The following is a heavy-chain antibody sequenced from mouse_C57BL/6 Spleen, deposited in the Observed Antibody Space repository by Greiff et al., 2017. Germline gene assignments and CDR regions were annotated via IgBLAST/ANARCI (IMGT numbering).Heavy chain of an antibody. CDR1: GFTFSDYG. D-gene: IGHD2-3*01. CDR2: ISSGSSTI. V-gene: IGHV5-17*01. CDR3: ARGYDGYDGFFFDY. Sequence: EVQLVESGGGLVKPGGSLKLSCAASGFTFSDYGMHWVRQAPGKGLEWVAYISSGSSTIYYADTVKGRFTISRDNAKNTLFLQMTSLRSEDTAMYYCARGYDGYDGFFFDYWGQGTTLTVSS. J-gene: IGHJ2*01.